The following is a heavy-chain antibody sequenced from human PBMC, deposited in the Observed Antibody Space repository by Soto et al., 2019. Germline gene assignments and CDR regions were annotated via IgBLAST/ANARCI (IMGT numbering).Heavy chain of an antibody. CDR1: GYGFRIHW. D-gene: IGHD2-15*01. Sequence: PAESLKISCKGSGYGFRIHWVAWLRQMPGKGLEWVGIIYPGNSNTMYSPSFQGQVTISADTALSTTYLQWDTLKPSDTAIYFCERDSQLNGGNCPMGVFDRWGQGTMVTVS. CDR3: ERDSQLNGGNCPMGVFDR. CDR2: IYPGNSNT. V-gene: IGHV5-51*01. J-gene: IGHJ3*02.